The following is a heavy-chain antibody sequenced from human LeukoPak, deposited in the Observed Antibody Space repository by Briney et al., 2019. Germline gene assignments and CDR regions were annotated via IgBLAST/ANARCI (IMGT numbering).Heavy chain of an antibody. CDR3: ARDLGIAAAGTGY. J-gene: IGHJ4*02. D-gene: IGHD6-13*01. V-gene: IGHV3-21*01. CDR2: ISSSSSYI. Sequence: GRCLRLAYAPSGFTLSRSSMNWVRQAPRKGMEWVSSISSSSSYIYYAASVKGRFTISRDNARNSLYLQMNSLRAEDTAVYYCARDLGIAAAGTGYWGQGTLVTVSS. CDR1: GFTLSRSS.